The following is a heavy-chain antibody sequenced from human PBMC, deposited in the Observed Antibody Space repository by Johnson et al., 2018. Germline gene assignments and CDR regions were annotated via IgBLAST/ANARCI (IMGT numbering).Heavy chain of an antibody. V-gene: IGHV3-11*01. D-gene: IGHD2-8*02. CDR2: ISSSGSTT. CDR3: AKEWAGGGNTLDY. Sequence: VQLLESGGGLVKPGESLSLSCATSGFIFSAYYLTWIRQAPGKGLEWVSHISSSGSTTYFADSVKGRFTISRDDAKNTLFMQMNSLRAEDTALYYCAKEWAGGGNTLDYWGQGTLLTVSS. J-gene: IGHJ4*02. CDR1: GFIFSAYY.